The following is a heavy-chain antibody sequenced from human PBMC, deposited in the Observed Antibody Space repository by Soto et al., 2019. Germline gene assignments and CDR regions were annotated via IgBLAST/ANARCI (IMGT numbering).Heavy chain of an antibody. V-gene: IGHV4-30-2*06. CDR1: GVPMSSGGYS. D-gene: IGHD1-26*01. CDR2: SSHFETT. CDR3: ARGRAHDPSDF. J-gene: IGHJ4*02. Sequence: SETLSLTCTVSGVPMSSGGYSWSWIRQSPGKGLEWLGYSSHFETTYSNPSFMSRVSLSIDRTRNQFSLSLSSMTDADRAVYYCARGRAHDPSDFWGQGILVTVSS.